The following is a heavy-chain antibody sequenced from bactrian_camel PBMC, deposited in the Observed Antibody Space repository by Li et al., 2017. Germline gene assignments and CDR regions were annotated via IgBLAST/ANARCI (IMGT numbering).Heavy chain of an antibody. CDR3: AAGPIPWRPGVVTSVLLSTIRH. CDR2: IDSDDGM. Sequence: DVQLVESGGGSVQAGGSLRLSCDASAMANIGYTIELACMAWFRQAPGREREGIASIDSDDGMRYADSVTGRFTISKDNAKNTLDLQMNSLKPDDTATYYCAAGPIPWRPGVVTSVLLSTIRHWGQGTQVTVS. J-gene: IGHJ4*01. CDR1: AMANIGYT. D-gene: IGHD2*01. V-gene: IGHV3S42*01.